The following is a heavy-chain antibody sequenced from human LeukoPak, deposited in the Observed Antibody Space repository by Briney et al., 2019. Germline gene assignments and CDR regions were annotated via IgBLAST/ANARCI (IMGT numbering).Heavy chain of an antibody. CDR2: INHSGST. CDR3: ARGIPYYYGSGRPRTYYYYGMDV. CDR1: GGSFSVYY. J-gene: IGHJ6*02. Sequence: PSETLSLTCAVYGGSFSVYYWSWIRQPPGKGLEWIGEINHSGSTNYNPSLKSRVTISVDTSKNQFSLKLSSVTAADTAVYYCARGIPYYYGSGRPRTYYYYGMDVWGQGTTVTVSS. V-gene: IGHV4-34*01. D-gene: IGHD3-10*01.